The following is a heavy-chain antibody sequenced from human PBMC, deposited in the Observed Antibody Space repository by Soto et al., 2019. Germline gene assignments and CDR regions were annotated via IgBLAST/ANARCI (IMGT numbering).Heavy chain of an antibody. CDR2: IIPIFGTA. Sequence: ASVKVSCKASGGTFSSYAISWVRQAPGQGLEWMGGIIPIFGTANYAQKFQGRVTITADKSTSTAYMELSSLRSEDTAVYYCARDLPAAIFSDWFDPWGQGTLVTVSS. J-gene: IGHJ5*02. CDR1: GGTFSSYA. CDR3: ARDLPAAIFSDWFDP. V-gene: IGHV1-69*06. D-gene: IGHD2-2*02.